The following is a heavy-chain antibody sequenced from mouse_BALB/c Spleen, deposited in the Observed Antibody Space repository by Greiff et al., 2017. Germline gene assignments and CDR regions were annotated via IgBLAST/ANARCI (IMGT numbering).Heavy chain of an antibody. D-gene: IGHD2-2*01. V-gene: IGHV3-2*02. J-gene: IGHJ3*01. CDR1: GYSITSDYA. Sequence: VQLQQSGPGLVKPSQSLSLTCTVTGYSITSDYAWNWIRQFPGNKLEWMGYISYSGSTSYNPSLKSRISITRDTSKNQFFLQLNSVTTEDTATYYCVYYGYPFAYWGQGTLVTVSA. CDR3: VYYGYPFAY. CDR2: ISYSGST.